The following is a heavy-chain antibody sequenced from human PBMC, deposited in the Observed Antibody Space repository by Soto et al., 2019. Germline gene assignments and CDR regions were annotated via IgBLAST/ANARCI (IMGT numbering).Heavy chain of an antibody. CDR2: ISVYNGNI. J-gene: IGHJ4*02. CDR1: GYMFNTYG. CDR3: ARTYGSGDYFLPFEY. V-gene: IGHV1-18*01. D-gene: IGHD3-10*01. Sequence: QVQLLQSGAEVKKPGASVKVSCKASGYMFNTYGITWVRQAPVQGLEWMGWISVYNGNIDYAQKFEGRVTMTIDTSTSTAYMELKSLTSDDTAVYYCARTYGSGDYFLPFEYWGQGTPVSVSS.